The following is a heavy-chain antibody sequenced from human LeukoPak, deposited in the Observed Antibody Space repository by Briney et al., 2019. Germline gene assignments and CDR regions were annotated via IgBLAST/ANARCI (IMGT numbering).Heavy chain of an antibody. CDR2: MNPNSGNT. D-gene: IGHD4-11*01. V-gene: IGHV1-8*03. CDR1: GYTFTNHD. CDR3: ARGPAHSNYGASYYYYMDV. Sequence: GASVKVSCKASGYTFTNHDINWVRQATGQGLEWMGWMNPNSGNTGYAEKFQGRVTITRDTSITTAYMELTSLRSEDSAVYYCARGPAHSNYGASYYYYMDVWGKGTTVTVSS. J-gene: IGHJ6*03.